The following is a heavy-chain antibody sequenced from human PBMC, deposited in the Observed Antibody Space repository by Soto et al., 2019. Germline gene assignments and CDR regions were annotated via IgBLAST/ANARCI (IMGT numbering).Heavy chain of an antibody. J-gene: IGHJ6*02. CDR2: IDPSDSHT. D-gene: IGHD3-10*01. CDR3: ARHALIGYYGSGSYYTPPDV. Sequence: GESLKISCKGSGYSFTSYWISWVRQMPGKGLEWMGRIDPSDSHTNYSPSFQGHVTISADKSISTAYLQWSSLKASDTAMYYCARHALIGYYGSGSYYTPPDVWGQGTTVTVSS. V-gene: IGHV5-10-1*01. CDR1: GYSFTSYW.